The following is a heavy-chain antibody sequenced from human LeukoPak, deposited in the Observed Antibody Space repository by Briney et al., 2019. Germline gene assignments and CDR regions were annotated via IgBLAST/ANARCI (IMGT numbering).Heavy chain of an antibody. CDR1: GLTFSSYE. Sequence: GGSLRLSCAASGLTFSSYEMNWVRQAPGKGLEGVSYISSSGSTIYYADSVKGRFTISRDNAKNSLYLQMNSLRAEDTAVYYCAELGITMIGGVWGKGTTVTISS. J-gene: IGHJ6*04. CDR3: AELGITMIGGV. CDR2: ISSSGSTI. D-gene: IGHD3-10*02. V-gene: IGHV3-48*03.